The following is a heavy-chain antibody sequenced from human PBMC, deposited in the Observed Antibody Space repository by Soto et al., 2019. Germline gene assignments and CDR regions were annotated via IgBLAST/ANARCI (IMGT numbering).Heavy chain of an antibody. J-gene: IGHJ4*02. CDR2: IREDGNER. V-gene: IGHV3-7*03. CDR1: GLRFSDDW. D-gene: IGHD5-12*01. CDR3: ASQGDVCRGNDCYRHFDS. Sequence: VQLAESGGGLVQPGGSLRLSCAASGLRFSDDWMNWVRQARGKGLEWVANIREDGNERYYVDYVKGRVTISRDNAKNLRYREMNYRRVDDTAVYYCASQGDVCRGNDCYRHFDSWGQGTLVTVSS.